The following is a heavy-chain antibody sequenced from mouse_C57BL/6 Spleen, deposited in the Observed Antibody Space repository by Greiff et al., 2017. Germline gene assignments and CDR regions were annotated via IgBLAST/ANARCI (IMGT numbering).Heavy chain of an antibody. V-gene: IGHV14-4*01. CDR1: GFNIKDDY. J-gene: IGHJ2*01. D-gene: IGHD4-1*01. CDR2: IDPENGDT. Sequence: EVKLVESGAELVRPGASVKLSCTASGFNIKDDYMHWVKQRPEQGLEWIGWIDPENGDTEYASKFQGQATITTDTSSNTAYLQLSSLTSEDTAVYYCTLLTGYYFDYWGQGTTLTVSS. CDR3: TLLTGYYFDY.